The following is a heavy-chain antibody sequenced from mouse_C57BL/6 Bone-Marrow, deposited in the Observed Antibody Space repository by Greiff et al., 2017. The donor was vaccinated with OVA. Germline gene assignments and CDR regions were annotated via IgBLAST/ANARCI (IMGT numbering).Heavy chain of an antibody. D-gene: IGHD2-2*01. Sequence: QVQLKQPGAELVMPGASVKLSCKASGYTFTSYWMHWVKQRPGQGLEWIGEIDPSDSYTNYNQKFKGKSTLTVDKSSSTAYMQLSSLTSEDSAVYYCARGGGYPFAYWGQGTLVTVSA. CDR3: ARGGGYPFAY. CDR2: IDPSDSYT. J-gene: IGHJ3*01. CDR1: GYTFTSYW. V-gene: IGHV1-69*01.